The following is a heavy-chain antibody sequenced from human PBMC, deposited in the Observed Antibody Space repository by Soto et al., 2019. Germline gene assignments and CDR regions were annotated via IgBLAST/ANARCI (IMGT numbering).Heavy chain of an antibody. J-gene: IGHJ5*02. CDR2: IYYDGGNK. CDR3: VREVTGTYGWFDP. D-gene: IGHD1-7*01. V-gene: IGHV3-33*01. Sequence: QVQLVESGGGVVQPGRSLRLSCAASGFIFSRHGMHWVRQAPGKGLEWVAVIYYDGGNKYYADSVKGRFTISRDNSKSTLDLQMNSLRAEDTAVYYCVREVTGTYGWFDPWGQGTLVTVSS. CDR1: GFIFSRHG.